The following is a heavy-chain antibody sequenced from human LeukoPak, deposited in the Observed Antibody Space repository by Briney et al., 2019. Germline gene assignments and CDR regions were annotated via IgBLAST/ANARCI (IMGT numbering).Heavy chain of an antibody. CDR1: GGSISSSSYY. Sequence: KTSETLSLTCTVSGGSISSSSYYWGWIRQPPGKGLEWIGSIYYSGSTYYNPSLKSRVTISVDTSKNQFSLKLSSVTAADTAVYYCARYLAAYGSGSYYFGGHTTDAFDIWGQGTMVTVSS. D-gene: IGHD3-10*01. V-gene: IGHV4-39*07. CDR3: ARYLAAYGSGSYYFGGHTTDAFDI. CDR2: IYYSGST. J-gene: IGHJ3*02.